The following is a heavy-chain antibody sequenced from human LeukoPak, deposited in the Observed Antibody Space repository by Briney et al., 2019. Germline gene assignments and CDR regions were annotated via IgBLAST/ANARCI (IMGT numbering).Heavy chain of an antibody. CDR2: ISSSGTTI. Sequence: GGSLRLSCAASGFTFSSYSMNWVRQAPGKGLEWVSYISSSGTTIYYADSVKGRFTISRDNAKNSLYLQMNSLRAEDTAVYYCARGGYCSSSICYSLNAFDIWGQGTMFTVSS. CDR3: ARGGYCSSSICYSLNAFDI. CDR1: GFTFSSYS. J-gene: IGHJ3*02. D-gene: IGHD2-2*01. V-gene: IGHV3-48*04.